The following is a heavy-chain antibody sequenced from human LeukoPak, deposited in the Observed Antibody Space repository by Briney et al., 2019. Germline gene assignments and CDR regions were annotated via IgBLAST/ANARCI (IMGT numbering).Heavy chain of an antibody. CDR1: GGSISSYY. J-gene: IGHJ4*02. V-gene: IGHV4-59*01. CDR2: IYYSGST. D-gene: IGHD6-19*01. Sequence: SETLSLTCTVSGGSISSYYWSWIRQPPGKGLEWIGYIYYSGSTNYNPSLKSRVTISVDTSKNQFSLKLSSVTAADTAVYCCVTSYSSGWYHHDYRGQGTLVTVSS. CDR3: VTSYSSGWYHHDY.